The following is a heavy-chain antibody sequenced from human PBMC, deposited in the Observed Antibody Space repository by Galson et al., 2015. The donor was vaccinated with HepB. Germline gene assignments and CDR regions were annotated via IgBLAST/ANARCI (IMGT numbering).Heavy chain of an antibody. CDR3: ARGTCGGDCYAGWFDP. Sequence: ETLSLTCAVSGGPITSSNWWSWVRQPPGKGLEWIGEIYHSGSTNYNPSLKSRVTISVDKSKNQFSLKLSSVTAADTAVYYCARGTCGGDCYAGWFDPWGQGTLVTVSS. CDR2: IYHSGST. V-gene: IGHV4-4*02. D-gene: IGHD2-21*02. J-gene: IGHJ5*02. CDR1: GGPITSSNW.